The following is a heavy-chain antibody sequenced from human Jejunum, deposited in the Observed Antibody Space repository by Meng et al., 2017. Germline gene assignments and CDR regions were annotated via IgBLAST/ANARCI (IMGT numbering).Heavy chain of an antibody. Sequence: EVQLVESGGGLVRPGGALRLSCAASGFTFSDHYMDWVRQAPGKGLEWVGRIRNKANSYTTEYAASVRGRFTISRDDSKNSLYLQMNSLKTEDTAVYYCARDLIASGAFFDYWGQGTLVTVSS. D-gene: IGHD2-21*01. CDR1: GFTFSDHY. J-gene: IGHJ4*01. CDR3: ARDLIASGAFFDY. CDR2: IRNKANSYTT. V-gene: IGHV3-72*01.